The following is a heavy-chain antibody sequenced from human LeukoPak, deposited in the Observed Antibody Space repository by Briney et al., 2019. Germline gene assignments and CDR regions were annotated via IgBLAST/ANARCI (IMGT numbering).Heavy chain of an antibody. V-gene: IGHV4-39*01. J-gene: IGHJ3*02. Sequence: SETLSLTCTVSGGSISRSSYYWGWIRQPPGKVLEWIVSIYYSGSTNYNPALKSRVTISVDTAKNQFSLKLSSVTAADTAVYYCARWEESDAFDIWGQGTMVTVSS. CDR1: GGSISRSSYY. CDR3: ARWEESDAFDI. D-gene: IGHD1-26*01. CDR2: IYYSGST.